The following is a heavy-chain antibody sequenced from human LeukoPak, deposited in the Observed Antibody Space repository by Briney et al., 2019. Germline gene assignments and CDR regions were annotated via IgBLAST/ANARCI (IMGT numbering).Heavy chain of an antibody. J-gene: IGHJ4*02. CDR3: ARGRNSSSSQAFDY. CDR2: INHSGST. D-gene: IGHD6-6*01. CDR1: GGSFSGYY. V-gene: IGHV4-34*01. Sequence: SEALSLTCAVYGGSFSGYYWSWIRQPPGKGLEWIGEINHSGSTNYNPSLKSRVTISVDTSKNQFSLKLSSVTAADTAVYYCARGRNSSSSQAFDYWGQGTLVTVYS.